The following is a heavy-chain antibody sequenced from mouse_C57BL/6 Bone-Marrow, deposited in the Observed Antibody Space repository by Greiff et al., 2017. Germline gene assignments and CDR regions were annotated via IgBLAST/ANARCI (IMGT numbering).Heavy chain of an antibody. V-gene: IGHV1-82*01. Sequence: VKLKESGPELVKPGASVKISCKASGYAFSSSWMNWVKQRPGKGLEWIGRIYPGDGDTNYNGKFKGKATLTADKSSSTAYMQLSSLTSEDSAVYYCARRDDYDEGDAMDYWGQGTSVTVSS. D-gene: IGHD2-4*01. J-gene: IGHJ4*01. CDR3: ARRDDYDEGDAMDY. CDR2: IYPGDGDT. CDR1: GYAFSSSW.